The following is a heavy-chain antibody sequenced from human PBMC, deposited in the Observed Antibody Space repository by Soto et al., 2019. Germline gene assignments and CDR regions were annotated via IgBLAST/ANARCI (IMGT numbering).Heavy chain of an antibody. Sequence: PSETLSLTCTVSGGSLVNHYCTWIRQPPWKGLEWIGFIYYSGSTKYNPSLKSRVTVSIDTSRTQFSLRLSSVTAADTAVYYCARAPLKYYYDTTGHDAFDVWGQGTMITV. J-gene: IGHJ3*01. V-gene: IGHV4-59*11. CDR3: ARAPLKYYYDTTGHDAFDV. CDR2: IYYSGST. D-gene: IGHD3-22*01. CDR1: GGSLVNHY.